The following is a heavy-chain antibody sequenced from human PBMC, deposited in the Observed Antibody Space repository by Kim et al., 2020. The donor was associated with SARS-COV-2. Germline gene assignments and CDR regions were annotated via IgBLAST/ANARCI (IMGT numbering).Heavy chain of an antibody. Sequence: ASVKVSCKASGYTFTSYGISWVRQAPGQGLEWMGWISAYNGNTNYAQKLQGRVTMTTDTSTSTAYMELRSLRSDDTAVYYCARDYYDSSGYYYVSGPFDYWGQGTLVTVSS. CDR3: ARDYYDSSGYYYVSGPFDY. CDR1: GYTFTSYG. CDR2: ISAYNGNT. J-gene: IGHJ4*02. V-gene: IGHV1-18*01. D-gene: IGHD3-22*01.